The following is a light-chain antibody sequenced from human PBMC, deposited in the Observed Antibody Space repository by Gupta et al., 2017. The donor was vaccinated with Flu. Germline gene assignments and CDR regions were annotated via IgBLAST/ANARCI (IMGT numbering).Light chain of an antibody. CDR2: EVT. J-gene: IGLJ2*01. V-gene: IGLV2-14*01. CDR3: SSYTTNTRV. Sequence: QSALTQPASVSGSPGQSITISCTGTRSDVGGSNYVSWYQQYPGKAPKLIIYEVTNRPSGVSNLSSGSKSGDTASLTISGLQVEDDDDYYCSSYTTNTRVFGGGTKLTVL. CDR1: RSDVGGSNY.